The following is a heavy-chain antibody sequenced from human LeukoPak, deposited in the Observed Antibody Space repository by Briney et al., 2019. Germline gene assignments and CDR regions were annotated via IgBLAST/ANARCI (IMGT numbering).Heavy chain of an antibody. CDR2: IDYSGST. V-gene: IGHV4-39*01. Sequence: SETLSLPCTVSGGSITSSGYHWGWFRQPPGKGLEWVAIIDYSGSTHYNPSLKSRVYISVDTSKNQFSLRLSSVTAADTAVYYCARGGGSSGWYNDYWGQGTLVTVSS. J-gene: IGHJ4*02. CDR1: GGSITSSGYH. D-gene: IGHD6-19*01. CDR3: ARGGGSSGWYNDY.